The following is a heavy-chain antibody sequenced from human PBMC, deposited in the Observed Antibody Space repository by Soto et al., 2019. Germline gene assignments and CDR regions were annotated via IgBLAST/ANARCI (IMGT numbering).Heavy chain of an antibody. J-gene: IGHJ6*02. CDR1: GGSIRNGDYY. CDR3: ARSMYSTSAQLYYGMDV. V-gene: IGHV4-30-4*01. D-gene: IGHD6-6*01. CDR2: VYYSGTT. Sequence: SETLSLTCTVSGGSIRNGDYYWGWIRQPPGKGLEWIGYVYYSGTTYSHPSLNSRVSISVDTSKNQLSLKLSSATAADTAVYYCARSMYSTSAQLYYGMDVWGQGTTVTVSS.